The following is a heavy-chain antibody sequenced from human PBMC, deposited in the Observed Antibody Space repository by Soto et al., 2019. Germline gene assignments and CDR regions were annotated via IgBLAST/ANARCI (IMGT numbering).Heavy chain of an antibody. Sequence: SETLSLTCTVTGDSINNRSYYWGWIHQPPGKGLEWIGSIYYSGSTYNNPSLKSRVSMSVDTSKNQFSLKLRSVTAADTALYYCARQRTSVVTQAYFDSWGQGSLVTVSS. V-gene: IGHV4-39*01. CDR2: IYYSGST. CDR1: GDSINNRSYY. CDR3: ARQRTSVVTQAYFDS. J-gene: IGHJ4*02. D-gene: IGHD2-21*02.